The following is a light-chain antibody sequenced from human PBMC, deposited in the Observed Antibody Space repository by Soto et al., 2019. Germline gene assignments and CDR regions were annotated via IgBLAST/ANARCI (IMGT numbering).Light chain of an antibody. Sequence: QSVLTQPASVSGSPGQSITISCTGTSSDVGGYNSVSWYQQRPGKAPKLMIYEVSNRPSGISNRFSGSKSSNTASLTISGLQAEDEADYFCSSYRGSTTLVVIGGGTKLTVL. CDR1: SSDVGGYNS. CDR2: EVS. V-gene: IGLV2-14*01. J-gene: IGLJ2*01. CDR3: SSYRGSTTLVV.